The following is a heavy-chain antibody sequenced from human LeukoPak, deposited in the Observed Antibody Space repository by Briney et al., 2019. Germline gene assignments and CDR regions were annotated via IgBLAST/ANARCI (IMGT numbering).Heavy chain of an antibody. CDR3: ARDQGSGMRWFDL. V-gene: IGHV4-31*01. D-gene: IGHD3-10*01. J-gene: IGHJ5*02. Sequence: KTSETLSLTCTVSGGSITSAGYYWHWIRQLPGKGLEWIRYIYYSGSAYYNPSLKSQVTISVDTSKNQFSLKLSSVTAADTAVYYCARDQGSGMRWFDLWGQGTLVTVSS. CDR2: IYYSGSA. CDR1: GGSITSAGYY.